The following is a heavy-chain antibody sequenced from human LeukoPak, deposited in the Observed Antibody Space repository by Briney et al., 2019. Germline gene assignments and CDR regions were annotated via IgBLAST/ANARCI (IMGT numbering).Heavy chain of an antibody. J-gene: IGHJ4*02. D-gene: IGHD4-17*01. CDR2: INSDGSST. Sequence: PGGSLRLPCATSGFTFSSNWMHWVRQTPGKGLVWVSRINSDGSSTSYADSVKGRFTISRDNAKDTLYLQMNSLRAEDTAVYYCARSPLTVTTRLHFDYWGQGTLVTVSS. V-gene: IGHV3-74*01. CDR1: GFTFSSNW. CDR3: ARSPLTVTTRLHFDY.